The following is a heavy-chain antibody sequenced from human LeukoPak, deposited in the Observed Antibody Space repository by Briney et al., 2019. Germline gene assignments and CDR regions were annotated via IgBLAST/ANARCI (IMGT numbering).Heavy chain of an antibody. Sequence: PGGSLRLSCAASGFTFSSYWMTWVRQAPGKGLEWVANIKQDGSEKYYVDSVKGRFTISRDNSKNTLYLQMNSLRADDTAVYYCVGYCASSSCPGGYWGQGTLVTVSS. V-gene: IGHV3-7*03. J-gene: IGHJ4*02. CDR1: GFTFSSYW. CDR3: VGYCASSSCPGGY. CDR2: IKQDGSEK. D-gene: IGHD2-2*01.